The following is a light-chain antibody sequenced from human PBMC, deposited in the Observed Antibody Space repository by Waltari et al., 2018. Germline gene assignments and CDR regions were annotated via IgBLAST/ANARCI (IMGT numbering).Light chain of an antibody. J-gene: IGKJ1*01. CDR3: QQYATYPRT. V-gene: IGKV1-5*03. CDR1: RSFSTG. Sequence: DIQMSQSPSTLSASVGDRVTITCRASRSFSTGLAWYQQKPGKAPNLLIYGASTLEIGVPSRFSCSGSGKDFSLTISSLQPDDFATYYCQQYATYPRTFGQGTNVEVK. CDR2: GAS.